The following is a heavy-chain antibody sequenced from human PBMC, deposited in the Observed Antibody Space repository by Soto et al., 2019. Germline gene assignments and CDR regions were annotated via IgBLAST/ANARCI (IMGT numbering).Heavy chain of an antibody. Sequence: QVQLVQSGAEVKKPGASVXXXXKASGYTFTSYDINWVRQATGQGLEWMGWMNPNSGNTGYAQKFQGRVTMTRNTSISTAYMELSSLRSEDTAVYYCARDYDILTGYYSYYYGMDVWGQGTTVTVSS. CDR2: MNPNSGNT. CDR3: ARDYDILTGYYSYYYGMDV. CDR1: GYTFTSYD. V-gene: IGHV1-8*01. J-gene: IGHJ6*02. D-gene: IGHD3-9*01.